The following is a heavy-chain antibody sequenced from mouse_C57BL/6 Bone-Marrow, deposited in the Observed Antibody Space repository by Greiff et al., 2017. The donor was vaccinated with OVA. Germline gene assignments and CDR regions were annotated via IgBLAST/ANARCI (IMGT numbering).Heavy chain of an antibody. J-gene: IGHJ4*01. Sequence: VQLQQSGPELVKPGASVKISCKASGYTFTDYYMNWVKQSHGKSLEWIGDINPNNGGTSYNQKFKGKATLTVDKSSSTAYMELRSLTSEDSAVYYCARDYDGYYPFYYAMDDWGQGTSVTVSS. V-gene: IGHV1-26*01. CDR1: GYTFTDYY. CDR2: INPNNGGT. CDR3: ARDYDGYYPFYYAMDD. D-gene: IGHD2-3*01.